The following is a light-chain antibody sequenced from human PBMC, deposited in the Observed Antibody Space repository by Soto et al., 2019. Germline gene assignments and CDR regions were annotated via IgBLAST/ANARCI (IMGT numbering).Light chain of an antibody. CDR2: DVS. CDR1: SSDVGGYNY. Sequence: QSALTQPASVSGSTGQSITISCTGTSSDVGGYNYVSWYQQHPGKAPKLMIYDVSNRPSGVSNRFSGSKSGNTASLTISGRQGEDEADYYCSSYTSSSTLVFGGGTKLTVL. V-gene: IGLV2-14*01. CDR3: SSYTSSSTLV. J-gene: IGLJ3*02.